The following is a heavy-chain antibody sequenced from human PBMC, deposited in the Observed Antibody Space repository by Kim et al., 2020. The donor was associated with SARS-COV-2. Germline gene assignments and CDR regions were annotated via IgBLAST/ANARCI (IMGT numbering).Heavy chain of an antibody. Sequence: SETLSLICTVSGGSISSYYWSWIRQPPGKGLEWIGYIYYSGSTNYNPSLKSRLTISVDTSKNQFSLKLSSLTAADTAVYYCARGGLSSGWYGWGQGTLV. J-gene: IGHJ4*02. CDR3: ARGGLSSGWYG. V-gene: IGHV4-59*01. CDR1: GGSISSYY. CDR2: IYYSGST. D-gene: IGHD6-19*01.